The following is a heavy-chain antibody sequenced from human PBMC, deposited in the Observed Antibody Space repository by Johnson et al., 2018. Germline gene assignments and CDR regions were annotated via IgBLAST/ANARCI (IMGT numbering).Heavy chain of an antibody. D-gene: IGHD6-19*01. CDR3: ARERHVPVAGAYNYPYMDV. CDR1: GFNFSDYY. V-gene: IGHV3-11*01. Sequence: VQLVESGGGLVKXGGSLRLSCAASGFNFSDYYLTWIRQAPGKGLEWVSYISSSGRTIYYADSGKGRFTISRDNAKNSLYLQMNSLRAEDTAVYDCARERHVPVAGAYNYPYMDVWGKGTTVTVSS. J-gene: IGHJ6*03. CDR2: ISSSGRTI.